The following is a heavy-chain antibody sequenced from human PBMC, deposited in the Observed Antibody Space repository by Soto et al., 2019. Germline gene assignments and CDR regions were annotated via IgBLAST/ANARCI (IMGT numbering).Heavy chain of an antibody. D-gene: IGHD2-2*01. V-gene: IGHV1-69*01. J-gene: IGHJ6*02. CDR2: IITMSGTE. Sequence: QVQLVQSGAEVKKPGSSVNVSCKASGGTFSSYAISWVRQAPGQGLEWMGGIITMSGTENYAQKCQGRVTITADESTSTADMELSSLRSEDTAVQSCARAQGNSTSLETYYYYYYGMDVWGQGTTVTVSS. CDR3: ARAQGNSTSLETYYYYYYGMDV. CDR1: GGTFSSYA.